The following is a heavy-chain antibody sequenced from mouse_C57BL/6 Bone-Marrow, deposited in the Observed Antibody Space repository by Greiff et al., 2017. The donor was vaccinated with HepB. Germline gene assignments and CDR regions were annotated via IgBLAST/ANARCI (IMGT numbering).Heavy chain of an antibody. CDR3: TTKGFDY. CDR1: GFNIKDDY. J-gene: IGHJ2*01. V-gene: IGHV14-4*01. Sequence: DVKLQESGAELVRPGASVKLSCTASGFNIKDDYMHWVKQRPEQGLEWIGWIDPENGDTEYASKFQGKATITAATSSNTAYLQLSSLTSEDTAVYYCTTKGFDYWGQGTTLTVSS. CDR2: IDPENGDT.